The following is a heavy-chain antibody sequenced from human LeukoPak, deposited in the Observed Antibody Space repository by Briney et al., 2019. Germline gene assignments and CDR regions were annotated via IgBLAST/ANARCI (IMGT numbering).Heavy chain of an antibody. CDR3: AKDIQTWPRFPDY. CDR2: ISYDGSNK. Sequence: GRSLRLSCAASGFTFSSYAMHWVRQAPGKGLEWVAVISYDGSNKYYADSVKGRFTISRDNSKNTLYLQKNSLRAEDTAVYYCAKDIQTWPRFPDYWGQGTLVTVSS. J-gene: IGHJ4*02. D-gene: IGHD5-12*01. V-gene: IGHV3-30-3*01. CDR1: GFTFSSYA.